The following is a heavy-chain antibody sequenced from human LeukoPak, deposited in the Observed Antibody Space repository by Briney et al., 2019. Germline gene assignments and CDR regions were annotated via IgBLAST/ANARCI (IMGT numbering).Heavy chain of an antibody. J-gene: IGHJ3*02. CDR1: GFIVSSNY. V-gene: IGHV3-53*01. D-gene: IGHD2-8*02. CDR2: IYSGGST. Sequence: GGSLRLSCAASGFIVSSNYMSWVRQAPGKGLEWVSVIYSGGSTYYADSVKGRFTISRDNSKNTLYLQMNSLRAEDTAVYYCAREELVRVGAFDIWGQGTMVTVSS. CDR3: AREELVRVGAFDI.